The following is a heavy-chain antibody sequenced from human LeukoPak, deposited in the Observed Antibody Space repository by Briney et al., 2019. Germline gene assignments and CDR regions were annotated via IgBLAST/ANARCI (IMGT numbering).Heavy chain of an antibody. CDR2: ISGSGGST. V-gene: IGHV3-23*01. CDR1: GFTFSSYG. Sequence: GGSLRLSCAASGFTFSSYGMSWVRQAPGKGLEWVSAISGSGGSTYYADSVKGRFTISRDNSKNTLYLQMNNLRAEDTAVYYCANRFSYYYDSSGFYYWGQGTLVTVSS. J-gene: IGHJ4*02. CDR3: ANRFSYYYDSSGFYY. D-gene: IGHD3-22*01.